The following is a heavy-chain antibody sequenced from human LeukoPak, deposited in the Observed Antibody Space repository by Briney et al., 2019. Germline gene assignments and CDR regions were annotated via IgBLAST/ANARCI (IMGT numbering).Heavy chain of an antibody. CDR1: GYTFATYG. J-gene: IGHJ4*02. D-gene: IGHD6-19*01. CDR3: AREVRERGTAMAGETDY. V-gene: IGHV1-18*01. Sequence: ASVKISCKTSGYTFATYGISWVRQAPGQGLEWVWWIRGYNTNYAQQFQGRFTMTTETSTSTAYVALRRLRSDDTDVYYCAREVRERGTAMAGETDYWGQGTLVTVSS. CDR2: IRGYNT.